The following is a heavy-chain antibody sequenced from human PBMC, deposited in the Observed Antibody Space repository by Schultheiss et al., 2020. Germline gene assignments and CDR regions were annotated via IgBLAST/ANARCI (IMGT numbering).Heavy chain of an antibody. J-gene: IGHJ4*02. D-gene: IGHD2-8*01. Sequence: ASVKVSCKASGYTFTSYGISWVRQAPGQGLEWMGWISAYNGNTNYAQKLQGRVTMTTDTSTSTAYMELRSLRSDDTAVYYCARSVSTSVGCTRGVCYNDYWGQGTMVTVSS. CDR2: ISAYNGNT. CDR3: ARSVSTSVGCTRGVCYNDY. V-gene: IGHV1-18*04. CDR1: GYTFTSYG.